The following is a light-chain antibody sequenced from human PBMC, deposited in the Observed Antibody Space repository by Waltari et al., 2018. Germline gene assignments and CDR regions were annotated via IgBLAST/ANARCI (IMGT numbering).Light chain of an antibody. CDR1: QSIGRS. CDR3: QQCNSYLLT. V-gene: IGKV1-5*03. J-gene: IGKJ4*01. Sequence: DIQMTQSPSPLSASVGDRVTITCRASQSIGRSLAWYQQKPGKAPKVVIYEASSLESGVPSRFSGIGSGTEFTLTISSLQPDDFATYYCQQCNSYLLTFGGGTKVEIK. CDR2: EAS.